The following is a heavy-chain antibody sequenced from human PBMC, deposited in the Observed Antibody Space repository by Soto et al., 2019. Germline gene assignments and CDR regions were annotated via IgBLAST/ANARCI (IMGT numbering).Heavy chain of an antibody. D-gene: IGHD1-7*01. CDR2: INPSGGST. J-gene: IGHJ4*02. CDR3: ARVPSTSELLDD. V-gene: IGHV1-46*03. Sequence: ASVKVSCKASGDTFTSNYIHWVRQAPGQGLEWMGIINPSGGSTNYAQKFQGRVTMTRDMSTSTVYMELSSLRSEDTAVYYCARVPSTSELLDDWGQGTLVTVSS. CDR1: GDTFTSNY.